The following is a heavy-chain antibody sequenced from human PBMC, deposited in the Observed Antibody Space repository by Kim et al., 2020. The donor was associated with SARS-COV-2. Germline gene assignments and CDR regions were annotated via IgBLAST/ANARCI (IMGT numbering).Heavy chain of an antibody. V-gene: IGHV3-23*01. J-gene: IGHJ4*02. CDR3: AKRISAAQMDY. CDR2: ST. Sequence: STYYADSVEGRFTLSRDNSKNTLNLQMNSLRAEDTAVYYCAKRISAAQMDYWGQGTLVTVSS. D-gene: IGHD6-13*01.